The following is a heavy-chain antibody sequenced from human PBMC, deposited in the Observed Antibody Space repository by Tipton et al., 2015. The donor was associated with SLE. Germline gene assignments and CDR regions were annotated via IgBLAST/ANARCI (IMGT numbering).Heavy chain of an antibody. J-gene: IGHJ2*01. CDR1: GGSISSHY. CDR2: IYYSGST. CDR3: ARGWGAFGVVTRYFDL. V-gene: IGHV4-59*11. D-gene: IGHD3-3*01. Sequence: TLSLTCTVSGGSISSHYWSWIRQPPGKGLEWIGYIYYSGSTYYNPSLKSRVTISVDTSKNQFSLKLSSVTAADTAVYYCARGWGAFGVVTRYFDLWGRGTLVTVSS.